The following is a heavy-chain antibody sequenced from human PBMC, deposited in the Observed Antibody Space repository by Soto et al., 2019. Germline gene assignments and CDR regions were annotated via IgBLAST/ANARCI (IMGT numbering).Heavy chain of an antibody. CDR3: AAGYSRKYNWFDP. V-gene: IGHV1-69*01. Sequence: QVQLVQSGAEVKKPGSSVKVSCKASGGTFSSYAISWVRQAPGQGLEWMGGIIPIFCTANYEQKFQGRVQITADESTSTAYMELSSLRSEDKAVYYCAAGYSRKYNWFDPWGQGTLVTVSS. D-gene: IGHD6-13*01. CDR2: IIPIFCTA. J-gene: IGHJ5*02. CDR1: GGTFSSYA.